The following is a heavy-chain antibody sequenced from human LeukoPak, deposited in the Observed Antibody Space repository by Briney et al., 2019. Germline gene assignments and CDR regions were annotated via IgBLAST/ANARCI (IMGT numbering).Heavy chain of an antibody. J-gene: IGHJ4*02. D-gene: IGHD3-22*01. CDR2: IYSGGTT. CDR3: ARAYSFGYDSSGYYYAY. Sequence: GGSLRLSRAASGFTVSSNYMSWVRQAPGKGLEWVSAIYSGGTTYYADSVKGRFTISRDSSKNTLYLQMNSLRAEDTAVYYCARAYSFGYDSSGYYYAYWGQGTLVTVSS. V-gene: IGHV3-53*01. CDR1: GFTVSSNY.